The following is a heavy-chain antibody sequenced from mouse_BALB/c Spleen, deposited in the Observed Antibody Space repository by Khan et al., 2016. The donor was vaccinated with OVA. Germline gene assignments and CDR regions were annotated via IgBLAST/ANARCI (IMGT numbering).Heavy chain of an antibody. Sequence: VQLQQSGAELAKPGASVKMSCTASGYTFTSYWMHWIKQRPGQGLEWIGYINPTSGYTDYNQKFKDKATLTADKSSSTAYMQLSSLTSDDSAVYYCARIKKIVATYFDYWGQGTTLTVSS. CDR3: ARIKKIVATYFDY. V-gene: IGHV1-7*01. CDR2: INPTSGYT. J-gene: IGHJ2*01. D-gene: IGHD1-1*01. CDR1: GYTFTSYW.